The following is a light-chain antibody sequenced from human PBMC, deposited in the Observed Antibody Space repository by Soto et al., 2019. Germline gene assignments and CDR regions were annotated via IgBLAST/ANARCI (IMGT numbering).Light chain of an antibody. CDR3: QQRNSSPLT. CDR1: QGVGGY. Sequence: EIELTQSPASLSSSPGDRATLSCRASQGVGGYLAWFQQKPGQAPRLLIYDASNMATGVPSRFSGSGSGTDFTLTISSLQPEDFAAYYCQQRNSSPLTFGGGTKLEI. J-gene: IGKJ4*01. CDR2: DAS. V-gene: IGKV3-11*01.